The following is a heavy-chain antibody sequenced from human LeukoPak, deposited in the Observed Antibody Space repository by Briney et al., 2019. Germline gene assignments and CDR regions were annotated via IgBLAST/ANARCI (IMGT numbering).Heavy chain of an antibody. CDR3: TSLGPYFDF. CDR2: ISHDLSVI. V-gene: IGHV3-48*03. CDR1: GFTFSSYE. Sequence: GGSLRLSCAASGFTFSSYEMNWVRQAPGKGLEWVSYISHDLSVIYYADSVRGRFTISRDNAKNSVFLQVNSLRAEDTGVYYCTSLGPYFDFWGQGTLVTVSS. J-gene: IGHJ4*02.